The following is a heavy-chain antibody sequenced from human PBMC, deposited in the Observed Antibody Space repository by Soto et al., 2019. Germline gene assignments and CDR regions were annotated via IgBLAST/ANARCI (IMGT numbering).Heavy chain of an antibody. Sequence: SETRSLTCTVSGDSISSYYWSWIRQPPGKGLEWIGYIYYSGSTNYNPSLKSRVTISVDTSKNQFSLKLSSVTAADTAVYFCARNKLVTAGQNRFDIWGRGTMVTVSS. J-gene: IGHJ3*02. V-gene: IGHV4-59*12. CDR2: IYYSGST. CDR3: ARNKLVTAGQNRFDI. D-gene: IGHD2-21*02. CDR1: GDSISSYY.